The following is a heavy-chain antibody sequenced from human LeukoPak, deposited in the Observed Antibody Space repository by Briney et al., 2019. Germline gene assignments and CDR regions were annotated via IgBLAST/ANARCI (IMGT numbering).Heavy chain of an antibody. D-gene: IGHD1-26*01. CDR3: AKVGSGSYLY. CDR2: INTHTGNP. V-gene: IGHV7-4-1*02. CDR1: GYTFTSYP. Sequence: ASVTVSCTASGYTFTSYPMNWVRQAPGQGLEWMGSINTHTGNPTYAQGFTGRFVFSFDTSVSTAYLQISSLKAEDIAVYYCAKVGSGSYLYWGQGTLVTVSS. J-gene: IGHJ4*02.